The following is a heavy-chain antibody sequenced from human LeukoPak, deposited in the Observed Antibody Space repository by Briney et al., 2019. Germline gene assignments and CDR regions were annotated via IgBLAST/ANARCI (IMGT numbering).Heavy chain of an antibody. J-gene: IGHJ4*02. CDR1: GYTFTGYY. D-gene: IGHD7-27*01. CDR2: INPNSGGT. CDR3: AGRGNWGWGYYFDY. Sequence: ASVKVSCKASGYTFTGYYMHWVRQAPGQGLEWMGWINPNSGGTNYAQKFQGRVTMTRDTSISTAYMELSRLRSDDTAVYYCAGRGNWGWGYYFDYWGQGTLVTVSS. V-gene: IGHV1-2*02.